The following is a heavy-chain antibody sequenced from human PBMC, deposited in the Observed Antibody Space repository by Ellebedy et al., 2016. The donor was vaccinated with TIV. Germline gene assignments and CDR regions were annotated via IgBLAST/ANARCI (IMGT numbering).Heavy chain of an antibody. CDR2: IYYSGST. CDR3: ARWNEGFDY. Sequence: MPWGSLRLSCTVSGGSISSGASYWSWIRQHPGKGLEWIGYIYYSGSTYYNPSLKSRLSISVDTSKNQLSLKLSSVTAADTAVYFCARWNEGFDYWGQGTLVTVSS. D-gene: IGHD1-1*01. CDR1: GGSISSGASY. V-gene: IGHV4-31*03. J-gene: IGHJ4*02.